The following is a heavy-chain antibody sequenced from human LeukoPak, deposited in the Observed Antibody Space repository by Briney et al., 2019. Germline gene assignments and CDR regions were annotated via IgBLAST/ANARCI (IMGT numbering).Heavy chain of an antibody. Sequence: SETLSLTCTVSGGSISSYYWSWIRQPPGKGLEWIGYIYYSGSTNYNPSLKSRVTISVDTSKNQFSLKLSSVTAADTAVYYCASAYEAVAGTGMCWFDPWGQGTLVTVSS. J-gene: IGHJ5*02. V-gene: IGHV4-59*08. D-gene: IGHD6-19*01. CDR3: ASAYEAVAGTGMCWFDP. CDR2: IYYSGST. CDR1: GGSISSYY.